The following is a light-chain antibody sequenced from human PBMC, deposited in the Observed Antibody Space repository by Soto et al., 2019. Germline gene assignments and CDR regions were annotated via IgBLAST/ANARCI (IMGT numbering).Light chain of an antibody. V-gene: IGKV3-15*01. CDR1: QSVSSN. Sequence: EIVMTQSPATLSASPGERATLSCSASQSVSSNLAWYQQKPVKAPRLLIYGASTRVTGFPARFRGSGSGREFSVPTTSLQSDDFVVYYCQQDNNWSSWTFGQGTKVEIK. J-gene: IGKJ1*01. CDR3: QQDNNWSSWT. CDR2: GAS.